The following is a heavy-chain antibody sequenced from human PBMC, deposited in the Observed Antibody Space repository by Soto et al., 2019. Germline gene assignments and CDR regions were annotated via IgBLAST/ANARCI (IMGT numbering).Heavy chain of an antibody. Sequence: SVKVSCKASGGTFSSYAISWARQAPGQGLEWMGGIIPIFGTANYAQKFQGRVTITADESTSTAYMELSSLRSEDTAVYYCAIGYSYGSVDYWGQGTLVTVSS. CDR1: GGTFSSYA. D-gene: IGHD5-18*01. CDR2: IIPIFGTA. J-gene: IGHJ4*02. V-gene: IGHV1-69*13. CDR3: AIGYSYGSVDY.